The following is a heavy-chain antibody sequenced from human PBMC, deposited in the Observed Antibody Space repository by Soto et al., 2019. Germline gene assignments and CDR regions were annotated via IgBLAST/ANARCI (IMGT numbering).Heavy chain of an antibody. CDR2: IVPRFGTS. CDR1: GGTSTRYA. V-gene: IGHV1-69*06. J-gene: IGHJ4*02. CDR3: NRGSEYELSSGYF. Sequence: QERLVQSGAEVRKHGSSVKVSCKVTGGTSTRYAINWVRQAPGQGLEWMGGIVPRFGTSKYAQKFHGRVTITADTSTNIAYMELRSLRSDDTAVYSCNRGSEYELSSGYFWGQGTLVCFSS. D-gene: IGHD3-22*01.